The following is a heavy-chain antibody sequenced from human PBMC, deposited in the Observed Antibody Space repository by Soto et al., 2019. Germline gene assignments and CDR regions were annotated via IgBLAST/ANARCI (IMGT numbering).Heavy chain of an antibody. CDR3: ARAPYYDILTGYLDY. CDR1: GFTFSSYA. Sequence: GGSLRLSCAASGFTFSSYAMHWVRQAPGKGLEWVAVISYDGSNKYYADSVKGRFTISRDNSKNTLYLQMNSLRAEDTAVYYCARAPYYDILTGYLDYWGQGTLVTVSS. CDR2: ISYDGSNK. J-gene: IGHJ4*02. V-gene: IGHV3-30-3*01. D-gene: IGHD3-9*01.